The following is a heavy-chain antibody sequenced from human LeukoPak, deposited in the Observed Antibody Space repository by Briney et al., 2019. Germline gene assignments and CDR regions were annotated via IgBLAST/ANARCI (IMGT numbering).Heavy chain of an antibody. V-gene: IGHV3-74*01. Sequence: PGGSLRLSCAASGFTFGPYWMHWVRQAPGKGLVWVSHINSGGSSTSYADSVKGRFTISRDNAKNTLFLQMHSLRADDTAVYYCARSFGGTYYFDYWGQGTLVTVSS. CDR3: ARSFGGTYYFDY. CDR1: GFTFGPYW. J-gene: IGHJ4*02. CDR2: INSGGSST. D-gene: IGHD1-26*01.